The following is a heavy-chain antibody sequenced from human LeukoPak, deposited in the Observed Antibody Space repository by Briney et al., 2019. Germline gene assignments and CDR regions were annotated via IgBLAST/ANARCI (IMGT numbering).Heavy chain of an antibody. V-gene: IGHV3-48*03. CDR2: ISSSGSTI. Sequence: GGSLRLSCAASGFTFSSYEMNWVRQAPGKGLEWVSYISSSGSTIYYADSVKGRFTISRDNAKNSLYLQMNSLRAEDTAVYYCARDSLDNYYYGMDVWGQGTTVTVSS. D-gene: IGHD3-9*01. J-gene: IGHJ6*02. CDR3: ARDSLDNYYYGMDV. CDR1: GFTFSSYE.